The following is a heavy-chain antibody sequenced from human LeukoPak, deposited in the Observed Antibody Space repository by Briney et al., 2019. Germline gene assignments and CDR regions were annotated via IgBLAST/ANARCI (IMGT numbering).Heavy chain of an antibody. CDR1: GYSISSGYY. V-gene: IGHV4-38-2*02. CDR3: ARVEEGYGSGRRGNFYYYYMDV. J-gene: IGHJ6*03. D-gene: IGHD3-10*01. Sequence: SETLSLTCTVSGYSISSGYYWGWIRQPPGKGLEWIGSIYHSGRTFYNPSLKSRVTISVDTSKNQFSLKLTSVTAADTAVYYCARVEEGYGSGRRGNFYYYYMDVWGKGTTVTISS. CDR2: IYHSGRT.